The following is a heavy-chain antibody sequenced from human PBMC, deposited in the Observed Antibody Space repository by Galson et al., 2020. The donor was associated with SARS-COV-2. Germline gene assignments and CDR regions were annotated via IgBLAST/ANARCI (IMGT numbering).Heavy chain of an antibody. CDR3: ARHNLAGGNWFDP. D-gene: IGHD7-27*01. J-gene: IGHJ5*02. Sequence: ASETLSLTCTVSGGSISSSSYYWGWIRQPTGKGLEWIGSIYYSGSTYYNPSLKSRVTISVDTSKNQFSLKLSSVTAADTAVYYCARHNLAGGNWFDPWGQGTLVTVSS. CDR1: GGSISSSSYY. CDR2: IYYSGST. V-gene: IGHV4-39*01.